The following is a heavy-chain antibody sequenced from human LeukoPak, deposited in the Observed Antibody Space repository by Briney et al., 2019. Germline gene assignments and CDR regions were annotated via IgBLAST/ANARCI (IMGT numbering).Heavy chain of an antibody. Sequence: GGSLRLSCAASGFTFSSYWMSWVRQAPGKGLEWVANIKEDGSEKFYVDSVKGRFTISRDNAKNSLYLQMNSLRAEDTAVYYCASIGDDFWGGYYDYWGQGALVTVSS. CDR1: GFTFSSYW. J-gene: IGHJ4*02. CDR2: IKEDGSEK. V-gene: IGHV3-7*01. D-gene: IGHD3-3*01. CDR3: ASIGDDFWGGYYDY.